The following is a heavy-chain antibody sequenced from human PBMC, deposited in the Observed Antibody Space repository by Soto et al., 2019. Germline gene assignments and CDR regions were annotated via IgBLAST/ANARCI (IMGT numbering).Heavy chain of an antibody. V-gene: IGHV3-23*01. J-gene: IGHJ6*03. CDR1: GFTFSSYA. CDR3: ANGAYYYYMDV. Sequence: GESLKISCAASGFTFSSYAMSWVRQAPGKGLEWVSAISGSGGSTYYADSVKGRFTISRDNSKNTLYLQMNSLRAEDTAVYYCANGAYYYYMDVWGKGTTVTVSS. CDR2: ISGSGGST.